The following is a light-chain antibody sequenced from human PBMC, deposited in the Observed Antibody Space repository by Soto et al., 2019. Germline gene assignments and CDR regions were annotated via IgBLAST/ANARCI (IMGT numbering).Light chain of an antibody. V-gene: IGKV1-39*01. Sequence: DIQMTQSPSSLSASVGDNVTITCRTSQYVDRYLSWYQQIPGRAPKLLIYSASSLVTGVPPRFRGSASGTEFTLSISSLQREDFATYFCQQSSNIPWTFGQGTKVEMK. CDR1: QYVDRY. J-gene: IGKJ1*01. CDR3: QQSSNIPWT. CDR2: SAS.